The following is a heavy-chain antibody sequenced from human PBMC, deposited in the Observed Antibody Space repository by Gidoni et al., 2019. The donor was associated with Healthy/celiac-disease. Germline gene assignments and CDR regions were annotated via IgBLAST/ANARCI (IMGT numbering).Heavy chain of an antibody. CDR2: INAGNGNT. D-gene: IGHD5-12*01. CDR3: ARDARGVATTPWIGY. J-gene: IGHJ4*02. Sequence: QVQLVQSGAEVKKPGASVKVSCKASGYTFTSYAMHWVRQAPGQRLEWMGWINAGNGNTKYSQKFQGRVTITRDTSASTAYMELSSLRSEDTAVYYCARDARGVATTPWIGYWGQGTLVTVSS. V-gene: IGHV1-3*01. CDR1: GYTFTSYA.